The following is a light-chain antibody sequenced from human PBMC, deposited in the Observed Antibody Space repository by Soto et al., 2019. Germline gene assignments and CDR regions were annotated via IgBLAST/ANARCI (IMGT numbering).Light chain of an antibody. V-gene: IGKV3-15*01. Sequence: KVMTQSPAALSVSPGERATLSCRASQSVNSNLAWYQRKPGQAPRLLLYGASTRATGIPARFSGSASGTEFTLTISSLQSEDSAVYYCQQYNDWPLTFGGGTKVDI. CDR2: GAS. J-gene: IGKJ4*01. CDR3: QQYNDWPLT. CDR1: QSVNSN.